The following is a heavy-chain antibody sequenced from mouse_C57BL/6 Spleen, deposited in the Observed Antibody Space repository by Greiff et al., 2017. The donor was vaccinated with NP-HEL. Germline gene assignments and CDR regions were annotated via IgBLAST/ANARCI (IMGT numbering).Heavy chain of an antibody. CDR1: GYTFTEYT. V-gene: IGHV1-62-2*01. Sequence: QAQLKESGAELVKPGASVKLSCKASGYTFTEYTIHWVKQRSGQGLEWIGWFYPGSGSIKYNEKFKDKATLTADKSSSTVYMELSRLTSEDSAVYFCARHEEVYGNYVWFAYWGQGTLVTVSA. CDR3: ARHEEVYGNYVWFAY. CDR2: FYPGSGSI. D-gene: IGHD2-1*01. J-gene: IGHJ3*01.